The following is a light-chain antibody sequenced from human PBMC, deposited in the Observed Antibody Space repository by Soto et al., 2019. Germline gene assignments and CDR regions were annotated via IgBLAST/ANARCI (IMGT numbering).Light chain of an antibody. CDR1: QGVSSY. CDR3: QQRSTWPPKIT. J-gene: IGKJ5*01. CDR2: DAS. V-gene: IGKV3-11*01. Sequence: EMVLTDCPATLSLNLGERATLSCRAIQGVSSYLAWYQQKPGQAPRLLIYDASNRATGIPARFTGSGSGTDFTLTISSLEPEDFAVYYCQQRSTWPPKITFGQGTRLEIK.